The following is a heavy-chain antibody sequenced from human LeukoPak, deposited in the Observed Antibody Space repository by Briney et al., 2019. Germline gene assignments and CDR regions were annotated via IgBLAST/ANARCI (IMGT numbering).Heavy chain of an antibody. CDR1: GYTFNIYD. CDR3: ARAYGEYRTYYYYYYYMDV. V-gene: IGHV1-8*01. CDR2: MNPNSGNT. D-gene: IGHD3-16*01. J-gene: IGHJ6*03. Sequence: ASVKVSCKASGYTFNIYDINWVRQAPGQGLEWMGWMNPNSGNTGYAQKFQGRVTMTRNTSISTAYMELSSLRSEDTAVYYCARAYGEYRTYYYYYYYMDVWGKGTTVTISS.